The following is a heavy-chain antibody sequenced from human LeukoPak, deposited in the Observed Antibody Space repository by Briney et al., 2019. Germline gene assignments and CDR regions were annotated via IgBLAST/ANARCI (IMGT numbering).Heavy chain of an antibody. D-gene: IGHD5-12*01. J-gene: IGHJ4*02. CDR1: SGSISSDGYY. Sequence: SETLSLTCTVSSGSISSDGYYWSWIRQHPGKGLEWIGYIYYSGSTYYNPSLKSRATISVDTSKNQFSLKLNSVAAADTAVYYCARIRRYSGYGRSYFDYWGQGTLVTVSS. CDR2: IYYSGST. CDR3: ARIRRYSGYGRSYFDY. V-gene: IGHV4-31*03.